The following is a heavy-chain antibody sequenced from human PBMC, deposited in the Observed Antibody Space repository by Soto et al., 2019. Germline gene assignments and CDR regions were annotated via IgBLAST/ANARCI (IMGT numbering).Heavy chain of an antibody. D-gene: IGHD2-2*02. CDR1: GGTFSSYT. J-gene: IGHJ4*02. Sequence: SVRVSSKDSGGTFSSYTIRWVRQAPGQGLEWMGRIIPILGIANYAQKFQGRVTITADKSTSTAYMELSSLRSEDTAVYYCAMEYCSSTSCYRDYWGQGTLVTVSS. CDR3: AMEYCSSTSCYRDY. CDR2: IIPILGIA. V-gene: IGHV1-69*02.